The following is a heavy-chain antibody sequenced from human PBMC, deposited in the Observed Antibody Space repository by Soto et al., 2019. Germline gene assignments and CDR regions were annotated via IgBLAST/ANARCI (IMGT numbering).Heavy chain of an antibody. Sequence: QVQLVQSGAEVKKPGASVKVSCKASGYTFTSYGISWVRQAPGQGLEWMGWISAYNGNTNYAQKLKGSVPRPTHXSTSTAYMELRSLRSDDTAVYYCARASGSSYWFDPWGQGTLVTVSS. J-gene: IGHJ5*02. V-gene: IGHV1-18*01. CDR3: ARASGSSYWFDP. CDR2: ISAYNGNT. D-gene: IGHD1-26*01. CDR1: GYTFTSYG.